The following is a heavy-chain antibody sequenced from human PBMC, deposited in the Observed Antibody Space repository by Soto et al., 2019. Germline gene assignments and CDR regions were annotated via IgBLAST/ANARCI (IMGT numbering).Heavy chain of an antibody. CDR2: IWYDGSNK. J-gene: IGHJ4*02. CDR1: GFTFSSYG. CDR3: ARTPKSSPYYFDY. Sequence: QVQLVESGGGVVQPGRSLRLSCAASGFTFSSYGMHWVRQAPGKGLEWMAVIWYDGSNKYYADSVKGRFTISRDNSKNTMYLQMNSLRAEDTAVYYCARTPKSSPYYFDYWGQGTLVTVSS. V-gene: IGHV3-33*01.